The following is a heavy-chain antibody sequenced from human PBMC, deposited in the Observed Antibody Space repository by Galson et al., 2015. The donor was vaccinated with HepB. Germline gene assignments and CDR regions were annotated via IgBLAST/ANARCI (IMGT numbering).Heavy chain of an antibody. CDR2: TSGSGGST. D-gene: IGHD5-24*01. J-gene: IGHJ3*02. V-gene: IGHV3-23*01. CDR3: VIAYEMDTLFLGYDAFDI. Sequence: KGLEWVSGTSGSGGSTYYADSVKGRFTISRDKSKNTLYLQMNSLRADDTAVYYCVIAYEMDTLFLGYDAFDIRGQGTMVTVSS.